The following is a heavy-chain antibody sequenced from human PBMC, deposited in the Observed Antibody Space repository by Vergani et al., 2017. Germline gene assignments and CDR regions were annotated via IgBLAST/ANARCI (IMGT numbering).Heavy chain of an antibody. Sequence: QITLTESGPTLVKPTQTLTLTCTFSGFSLSTSGVGVGWIRQPPGKALEWLALIYWDADKRYSPSLKSRLHITTDTSKNQVVLTMTNMDPVDTATYYCAHSDSYGFWFRAFDIWGQGTMVTVSS. J-gene: IGHJ3*02. D-gene: IGHD5-18*01. CDR2: IYWDADK. CDR3: AHSDSYGFWFRAFDI. V-gene: IGHV2-5*02. CDR1: GFSLSTSGVG.